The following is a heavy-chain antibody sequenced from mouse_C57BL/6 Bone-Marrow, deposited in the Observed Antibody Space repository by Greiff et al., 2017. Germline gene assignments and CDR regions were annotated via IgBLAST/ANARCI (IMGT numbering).Heavy chain of an antibody. D-gene: IGHD1-2*01. J-gene: IGHJ1*03. Sequence: EVQGVESGGGLVQPGESLKLSCESNEYEFHSHDMSWVRKTPEKRLELVAAINSDGGSTPSPDTMERRFIISRDNNKQTLYLQMSSLMSEDTALYYCAGHHYYGSWGYFDVGGTGTTVTVSS. CDR1: EYEFHSHD. V-gene: IGHV5-2*01. CDR2: INSDGGST. CDR3: AGHHYYGSWGYFDV.